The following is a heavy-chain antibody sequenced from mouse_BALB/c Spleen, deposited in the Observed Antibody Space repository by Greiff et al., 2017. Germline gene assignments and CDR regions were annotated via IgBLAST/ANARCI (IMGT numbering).Heavy chain of an antibody. J-gene: IGHJ3*01. CDR1: GFTFSSYA. CDR3: ARGEAASSWFAY. Sequence: EVHLVESGGGLVKPGGSLKLSCAASGFTFSSYAMSWVRQTPEKRLEWVASISSGGSTYYPDSVKGRFTISRDNARNILYLQMSSLRSEDTAMYYCARGEAASSWFAYWGQGTLVTVSA. V-gene: IGHV5-6-5*01. D-gene: IGHD1-2*01. CDR2: ISSGGST.